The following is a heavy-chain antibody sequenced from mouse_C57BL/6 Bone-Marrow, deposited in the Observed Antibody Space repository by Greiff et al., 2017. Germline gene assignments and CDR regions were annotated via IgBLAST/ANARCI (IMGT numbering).Heavy chain of an antibody. V-gene: IGHV1-82*01. CDR3: ARGVRGLLGFDY. J-gene: IGHJ2*01. CDR1: GYAFSSSW. CDR2: IYPGDGDT. D-gene: IGHD2-3*01. Sequence: QVQLQQSGPELVKPGASVKISCKASGYAFSSSWMNWVKQRPGKGLEWIGRIYPGDGDTNYNGKFKGKATLTADKSSSTAYMQLSSLTSEDSAVYFCARGVRGLLGFDYWGQGTTLTVSS.